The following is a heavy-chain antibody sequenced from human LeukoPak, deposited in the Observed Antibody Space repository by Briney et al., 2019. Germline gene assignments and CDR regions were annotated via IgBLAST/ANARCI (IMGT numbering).Heavy chain of an antibody. J-gene: IGHJ6*04. CDR3: AKAKGTSSQYRMEV. D-gene: IGHD6-13*01. Sequence: GGSLRLSCAASGFTFSSYAMSWVRQAPGKGPEWVSTVTGSDGRTYYPDSVKGRFTTSRDNSENTVYLQMNSLRAEDTAVYYCAKAKGTSSQYRMEVWGKGTTVTVSP. CDR2: VTGSDGRT. V-gene: IGHV3-23*01. CDR1: GFTFSSYA.